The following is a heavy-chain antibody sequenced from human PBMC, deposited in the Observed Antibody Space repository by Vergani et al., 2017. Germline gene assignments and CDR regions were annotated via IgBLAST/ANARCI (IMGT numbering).Heavy chain of an antibody. J-gene: IGHJ4*02. Sequence: EVQLLESGGGLVQPGGSLRLSCAASGFTFSSYAMSWVRQAPGKGLEWVSAISGSGGSTYYADSVKGRFTISRDNSKNTLYLQMNSLRAEDTAVYYCAKVIDGGVVVAATYPPXFDYWGQGTLVTVSA. CDR3: AKVIDGGVVVAATYPPXFDY. CDR1: GFTFSSYA. CDR2: ISGSGGST. V-gene: IGHV3-23*01. D-gene: IGHD2-15*01.